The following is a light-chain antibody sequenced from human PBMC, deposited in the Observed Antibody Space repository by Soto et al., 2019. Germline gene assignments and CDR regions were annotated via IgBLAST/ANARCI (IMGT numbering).Light chain of an antibody. CDR2: DVS. J-gene: IGLJ2*01. Sequence: QSALTQPRSVSGSPGQSVTISCTGTSSDVGGYNYVSWYQQHPGKAPQLMIYDVSKRPSGVPDRFSGSKSGITASLTISGLQAQDEADYYCCSDAGSYTVEVVFGGGTKVTVL. V-gene: IGLV2-11*01. CDR3: CSDAGSYTVEVV. CDR1: SSDVGGYNY.